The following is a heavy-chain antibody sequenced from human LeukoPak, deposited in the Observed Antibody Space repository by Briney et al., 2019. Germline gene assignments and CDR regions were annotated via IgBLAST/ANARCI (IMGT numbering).Heavy chain of an antibody. D-gene: IGHD3-16*01. CDR1: GGSISSSSYY. Sequence: PSETLSLTCTVSGGSISSSSYYWGWIRQPPGKGLEWIGSIYYSGSTYYNPSLKSRVTISVDTSKNQFSLKLSSVTAADTAVYYCARDHRGGECYWGQGTLVTVSS. J-gene: IGHJ4*02. V-gene: IGHV4-39*07. CDR2: IYYSGST. CDR3: ARDHRGGECY.